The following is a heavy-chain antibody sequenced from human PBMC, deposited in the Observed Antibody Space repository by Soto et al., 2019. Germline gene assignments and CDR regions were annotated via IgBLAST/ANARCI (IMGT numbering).Heavy chain of an antibody. J-gene: IGHJ4*02. CDR2: ISGSGGRS. Sequence: EVQLLDSGGGLVQPGGSLRLSCAASGFTFSNYAMTWVLQGPGKGLEWVSGISGSGGRSYYADSVKGRFTISRDNSKSTLYLQMNSLRAEDTAVYYCATAYFVWSSEQPYYFDYWGQGTLVTVSS. D-gene: IGHD3-16*01. V-gene: IGHV3-23*01. CDR1: GFTFSNYA. CDR3: ATAYFVWSSEQPYYFDY.